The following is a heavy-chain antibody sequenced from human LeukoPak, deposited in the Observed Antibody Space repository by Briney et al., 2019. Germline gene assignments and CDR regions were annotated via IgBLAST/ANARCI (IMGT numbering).Heavy chain of an antibody. CDR2: INSDGSST. CDR3: ALLDYYDSSGFDY. CDR1: GFTFSSYW. J-gene: IGHJ4*02. Sequence: GGSLRLSCAASGFTFSSYWMHWVRQAPGKGLVWVSRINSDGSSTSYADSVKGRFTISRDNAENTLYLQMNSLRAEDTAVYYCALLDYYDSSGFDYWGQGTLVTVSS. D-gene: IGHD3-22*01. V-gene: IGHV3-74*01.